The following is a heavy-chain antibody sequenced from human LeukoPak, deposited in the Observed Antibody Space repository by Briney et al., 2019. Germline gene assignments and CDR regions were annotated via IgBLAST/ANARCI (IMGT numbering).Heavy chain of an antibody. CDR1: GFTVSDAW. J-gene: IGHJ5*02. Sequence: GGSLRLSCAASGFTVSDAWMSWVRQAPGKGLEWVGRIKSKTDGGTIAYGAPVKGRFTISRDDSQNTLYLQMNSLKTEDTAVYYCSRGVDPWGQGTLVTVSS. CDR2: IKSKTDGGTI. V-gene: IGHV3-15*01. CDR3: SRGVDP.